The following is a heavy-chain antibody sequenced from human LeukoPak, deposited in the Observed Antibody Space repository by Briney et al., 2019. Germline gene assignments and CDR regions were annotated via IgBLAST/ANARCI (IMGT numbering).Heavy chain of an antibody. CDR2: ISGSGGST. J-gene: IGHJ4*02. V-gene: IGHV3-23*01. CDR3: ANKPLLGYCTNGVCSYHDY. CDR1: GFTFSSYA. D-gene: IGHD2-8*01. Sequence: GGSLRLSCAASGFTFSSYAMSWVRQAPGKGLEWVSAISGSGGSTYYADSVKGRFTISRDNSKNTLYLQMNSLRAEDTAVYYCANKPLLGYCTNGVCSYHDYWGQGTLVTVSS.